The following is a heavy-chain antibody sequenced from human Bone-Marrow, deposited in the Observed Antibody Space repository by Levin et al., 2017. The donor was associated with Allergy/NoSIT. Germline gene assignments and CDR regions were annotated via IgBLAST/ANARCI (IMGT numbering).Heavy chain of an antibody. CDR1: GFTVDDHT. Sequence: GGSLRLSCAASGFTVDDHTMHWVRQAPRKGLEWVSLISWDGGSTYYADSVKGRFTISRDNSKNSLYLQMNSLRTEDTALYYCAKDNLYYDSSGSFEYFQHWGQGTLVTVSS. V-gene: IGHV3-43*01. J-gene: IGHJ1*01. CDR3: AKDNLYYDSSGSFEYFQH. CDR2: ISWDGGST. D-gene: IGHD3-22*01.